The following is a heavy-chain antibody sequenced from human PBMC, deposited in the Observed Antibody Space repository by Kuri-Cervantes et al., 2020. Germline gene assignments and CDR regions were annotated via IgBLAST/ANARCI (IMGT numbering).Heavy chain of an antibody. Sequence: ESLKISCTVSGGSISSYFWTWIRQPAGRGLEWIGRIYIGGNTKYNPSLKSRVTISVDKSKNQFSLKLSSVTAADTAVYYCARQEDPMTTVTWYNWFDPWGQGTLVTVSS. V-gene: IGHV4-4*07. D-gene: IGHD4-11*01. CDR2: IYIGGNT. CDR3: ARQEDPMTTVTWYNWFDP. J-gene: IGHJ5*02. CDR1: GGSISSYF.